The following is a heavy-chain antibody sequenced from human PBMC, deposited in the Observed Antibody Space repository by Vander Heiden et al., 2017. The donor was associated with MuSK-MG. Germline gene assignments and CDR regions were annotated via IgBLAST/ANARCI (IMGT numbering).Heavy chain of an antibody. J-gene: IGHJ4*02. CDR2: IVPRGSDA. CDR1: GYSFASYW. V-gene: IGHV5-51*01. D-gene: IGHD6-19*01. CDR3: ARQAVSGVDS. Sequence: EADLVQSGAVVKKPGESLRISCQASGYSFASYWIGWVRQVPGKGLEWMGIIVPRGSDARYSPSFQGHVTISVDMSINTVYLQWSSLRASDSGTYYCARQAVSGVDSWGQGTRVAVSS.